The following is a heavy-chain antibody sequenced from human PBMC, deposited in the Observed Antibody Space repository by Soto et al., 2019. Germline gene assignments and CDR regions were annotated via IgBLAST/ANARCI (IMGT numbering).Heavy chain of an antibody. CDR3: ARTYDSNGYANEFDY. Sequence: QVVLQESGPGLVKPSETLSLTCSVSGRSITSYYWSWVRQPPGKGLEWIGYIYDNGITSQNPSLKSRVTMSADTSHNQFSLKLTSVTGADTAVYYCARTYDSNGYANEFDYWGQGILGTVTS. J-gene: IGHJ4*02. D-gene: IGHD3-22*01. V-gene: IGHV4-59*12. CDR2: IYDNGIT. CDR1: GRSITSYY.